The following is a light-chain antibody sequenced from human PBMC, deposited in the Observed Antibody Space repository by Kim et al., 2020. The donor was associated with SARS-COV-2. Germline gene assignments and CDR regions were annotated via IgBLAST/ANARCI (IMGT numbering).Light chain of an antibody. CDR1: SSDVGRYNF. J-gene: IGLJ2*01. Sequence: GQSSTISRTGTSSDVGRYNFVSWYQQHPGNAPKLMIYDVTSRPSGVSDRFSGSKSGNTASLTISGLQPEDQADYYCSSYTTSSTHVFGAGTQLTVL. CDR2: DVT. CDR3: SSYTTSSTHV. V-gene: IGLV2-14*03.